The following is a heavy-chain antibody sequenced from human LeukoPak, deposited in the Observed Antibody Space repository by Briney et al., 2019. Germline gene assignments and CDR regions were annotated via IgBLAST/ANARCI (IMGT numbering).Heavy chain of an antibody. D-gene: IGHD3-22*01. CDR3: ARERYYYYDSSGYYYPKHAFDY. CDR2: INPSGGST. J-gene: IGHJ4*02. CDR1: GYTFTSYY. V-gene: IGHV1-46*01. Sequence: ASVKVSCKASGYTFTSYYMHWVRQAPGQGLEWMGIINPSGGSTSYAQKFQGRVTMTRDTSTSTVYMELSSLRSDDTAVYYCARERYYYYDSSGYYYPKHAFDYWGQGTLVTVSS.